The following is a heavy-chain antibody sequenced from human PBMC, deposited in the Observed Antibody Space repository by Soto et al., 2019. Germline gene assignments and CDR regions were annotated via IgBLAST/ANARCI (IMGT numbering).Heavy chain of an antibody. V-gene: IGHV3-53*01. Sequence: GGSLRLSCAASGLAVSGKKYVAWVRQAPGKGLEWVSALYDVDGSFYADSVKGRFTTSSDSSKTTVYLQMNGLRPDDTAVYYCATWHEREHAYDVWGQGTTVTVSS. J-gene: IGHJ3*01. D-gene: IGHD1-1*01. CDR3: ATWHEREHAYDV. CDR2: LYDVDGS. CDR1: GLAVSGKKY.